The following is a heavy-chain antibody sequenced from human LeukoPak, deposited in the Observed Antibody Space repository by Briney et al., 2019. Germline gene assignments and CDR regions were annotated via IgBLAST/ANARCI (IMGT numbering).Heavy chain of an antibody. CDR3: ARGDGVLAAGDFDY. Sequence: ASVKVSFKASGYTFTSYGISWVRQAPGQGLEWMGWISAYNGNTNNAQKLQGRVTMTTDTSTSTAYMELRSLRSDDTAVYYCARGDGVLAAGDFDYWGQGTLVTVSS. V-gene: IGHV1-18*01. CDR1: GYTFTSYG. D-gene: IGHD2-8*01. J-gene: IGHJ4*02. CDR2: ISAYNGNT.